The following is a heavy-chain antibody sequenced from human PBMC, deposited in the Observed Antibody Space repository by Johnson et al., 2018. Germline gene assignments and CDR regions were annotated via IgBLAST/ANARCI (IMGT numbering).Heavy chain of an antibody. Sequence: QVQLQESGPGLVKPSESLSLTCTVSGGSISSYYWSWIRQPPGKGLEWVSYISSSGSTIYYADSVKGRFTISRYNAKNSLGLQMNSLRAEDTALYYCAKERLEGGGYFGGMDVWGQGTTVTGSS. J-gene: IGHJ6*02. CDR3: AKERLEGGGYFGGMDV. D-gene: IGHD5-12*01. CDR1: GGSISSYY. CDR2: ISSSGSTI. V-gene: IGHV3-11*01.